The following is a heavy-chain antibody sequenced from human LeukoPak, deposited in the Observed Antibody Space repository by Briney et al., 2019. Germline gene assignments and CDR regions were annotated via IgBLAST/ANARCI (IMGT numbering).Heavy chain of an antibody. J-gene: IGHJ5*02. CDR1: GGSISSSSYY. V-gene: IGHV4-39*01. CDR3: ARQYRSLLTGYYPNWFDP. CDR2: IYYSGST. Sequence: SETLSLTCTVSGGSISSSSYYWGWIRQPPGKGLEWIGSIYYSGSTYYNPSPKSRVTISVDTSKNQFSLKLSSVTAADTAVYYCARQYRSLLTGYYPNWFDPWGQGTLVTVSS. D-gene: IGHD3-9*01.